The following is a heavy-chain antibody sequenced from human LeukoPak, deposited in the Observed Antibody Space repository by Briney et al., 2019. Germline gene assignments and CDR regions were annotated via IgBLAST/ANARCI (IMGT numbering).Heavy chain of an antibody. J-gene: IGHJ6*02. V-gene: IGHV1-2*02. Sequence: GASVKVSCKASGYTFTGYYMHWVRQAPGQGLEWMGWINPNSGGTNYAQKFQGRVTMTRDTSISTAYMELSRLRSDDTAVYYCALPRWYQLLHDLGVHNYGMDVWGQGTTVTVSS. CDR3: ALPRWYQLLHDLGVHNYGMDV. D-gene: IGHD2-2*01. CDR1: GYTFTGYY. CDR2: INPNSGGT.